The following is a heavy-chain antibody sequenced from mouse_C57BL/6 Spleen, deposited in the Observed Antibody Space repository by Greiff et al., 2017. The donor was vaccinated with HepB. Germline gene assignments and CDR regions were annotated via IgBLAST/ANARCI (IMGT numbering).Heavy chain of an antibody. CDR3: ARDRDGTWFAY. Sequence: EVKLVESGGGLVKPGGSLKLSCAASGFTFGSYAMSWVRQTPEKRLEWVATISDGGSYTYYPDNVKGRFTISRDNAKNNLYLQMSHLKSEDTAMYYCARDRDGTWFAYWGQGTLVTVSA. V-gene: IGHV5-4*01. CDR1: GFTFGSYA. J-gene: IGHJ3*01. D-gene: IGHD3-3*01. CDR2: ISDGGSYT.